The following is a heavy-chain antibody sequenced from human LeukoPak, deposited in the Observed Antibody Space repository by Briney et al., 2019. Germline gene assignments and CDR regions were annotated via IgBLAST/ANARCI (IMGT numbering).Heavy chain of an antibody. J-gene: IGHJ6*03. Sequence: PGGSLRLSCAASGFNFGDYEMNWVRQAPGKGLEWVGFIRSPANGESTEYAASVKGRFTISRDDSKAIVYLQLSSLKTEDTAVYFCARDLGWNVHYMDVWGKGTTVIVSS. CDR2: IRSPANGEST. V-gene: IGHV3-49*04. D-gene: IGHD1-1*01. CDR3: ARDLGWNVHYMDV. CDR1: GFNFGDYE.